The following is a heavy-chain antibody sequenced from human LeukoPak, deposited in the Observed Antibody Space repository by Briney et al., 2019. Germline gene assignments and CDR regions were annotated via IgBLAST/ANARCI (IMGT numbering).Heavy chain of an antibody. Sequence: SETLSLTCAVSGGSISSSNWWSWVRQPPRKGLEWIGEIYHSGSTNYNPSLKSRVTISVDKSKNQFSLKLSSVTAADTAVYYCARGGFNYYDSSGYYYTLDYWGQGTLDTVSS. J-gene: IGHJ4*02. CDR2: IYHSGST. CDR3: ARGGFNYYDSSGYYYTLDY. CDR1: GGSISSSNW. D-gene: IGHD3-22*01. V-gene: IGHV4-4*02.